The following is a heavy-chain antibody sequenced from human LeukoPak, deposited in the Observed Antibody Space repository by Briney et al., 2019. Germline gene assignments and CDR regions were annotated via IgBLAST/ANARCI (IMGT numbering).Heavy chain of an antibody. CDR1: GFTFSNAW. D-gene: IGHD4-23*01. J-gene: IGHJ4*02. CDR2: IDRDGSRI. CDR3: VRGNDYGGPHY. Sequence: GGSLRLSCAASGFTFSNAWMSWVRQAPGKGLVWVSRIDRDGSRINYADSVKGRFTISRDNGKNTLFLQMNSLRAEDAAVYYCVRGNDYGGPHYWGQGTLVTVSP. V-gene: IGHV3-74*01.